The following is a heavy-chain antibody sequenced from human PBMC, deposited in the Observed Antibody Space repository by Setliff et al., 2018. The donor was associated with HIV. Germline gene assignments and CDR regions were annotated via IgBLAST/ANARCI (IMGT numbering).Heavy chain of an antibody. Sequence: SETLSLTCTVSGYSISSGYYWGFIRQPPGKGLEWIGSIFHSGSTYYNPSLRSRVTMSVDTSKNQFSLKLSSVTVADTAVYYCASEDCGGGSCRPDNWGQGTLVTVSS. CDR2: IFHSGST. CDR3: ASEDCGGGSCRPDN. D-gene: IGHD2-15*01. J-gene: IGHJ4*02. CDR1: GYSISSGYY. V-gene: IGHV4-38-2*02.